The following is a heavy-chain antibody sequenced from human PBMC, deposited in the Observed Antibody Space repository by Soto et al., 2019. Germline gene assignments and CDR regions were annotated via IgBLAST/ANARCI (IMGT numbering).Heavy chain of an antibody. CDR3: AKVSGHAYQPLLHFDY. V-gene: IGHV3-30*18. CDR2: ISYDGSNK. Sequence: QPGGSLRLSCAASGFTFSSYGMHWVRQAPGKGLEWVAVISYDGSNKYYADSVKGRFTISRDNSKNTLYLQMNSLRAEDTAVYYCAKVSGHAYQPLLHFDYWGQGTLVTVSS. CDR1: GFTFSSYG. J-gene: IGHJ4*02. D-gene: IGHD2-2*01.